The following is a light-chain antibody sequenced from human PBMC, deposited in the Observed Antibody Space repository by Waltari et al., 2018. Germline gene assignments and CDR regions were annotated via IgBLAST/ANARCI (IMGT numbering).Light chain of an antibody. CDR3: SSYSSSSTVV. CDR1: GSDVGGHNH. Sequence: QSALTQPASVSGSPGQSITMSCTGTGSDVGGHNHVSWYQQHPGKAPKLMIYDVTNRPSGMPTRISRSKSGTTASLTVSGLQAEDEADYYCSSYSSSSTVVFGGRTKLTVL. CDR2: DVT. V-gene: IGLV2-14*01. J-gene: IGLJ2*01.